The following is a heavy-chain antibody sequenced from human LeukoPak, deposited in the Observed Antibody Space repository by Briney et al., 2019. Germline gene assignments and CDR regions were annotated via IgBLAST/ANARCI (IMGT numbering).Heavy chain of an antibody. Sequence: SETLSLTCGVYGGSLRGYHWSWIRQSPGRGLGWIGEVDESGNSNYNPSLKRRVTISIDTYENQFSLEVTSVTAADTAIYYCARAEMRLQWKEIDQWGQGTLVTVSS. D-gene: IGHD2-15*01. CDR1: GGSLRGYH. J-gene: IGHJ1*01. CDR3: ARAEMRLQWKEIDQ. V-gene: IGHV4-34*01. CDR2: VDESGNS.